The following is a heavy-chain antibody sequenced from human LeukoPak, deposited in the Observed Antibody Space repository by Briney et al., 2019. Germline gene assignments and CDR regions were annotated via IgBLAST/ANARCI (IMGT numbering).Heavy chain of an antibody. CDR3: ARLLYSSGAYVYYYYYMDV. J-gene: IGHJ6*03. V-gene: IGHV3-30*03. Sequence: GGSLRLSCAASEFTFNNYAMHWVRQAPGKGLEWVALISYDGSNKYYADSVKGRFTISRDNSKNTLYLQMNSLRAEDTAVYYCARLLYSSGAYVYYYYYMDVWGKGTTVTVSS. D-gene: IGHD6-19*01. CDR2: ISYDGSNK. CDR1: EFTFNNYA.